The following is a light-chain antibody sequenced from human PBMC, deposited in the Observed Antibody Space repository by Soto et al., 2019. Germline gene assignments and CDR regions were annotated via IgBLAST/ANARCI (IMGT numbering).Light chain of an antibody. V-gene: IGLV2-14*01. J-gene: IGLJ1*01. CDR3: SSYTSSSTLEV. Sequence: QSVLTQPASVSGSTGQSITISCTGTSSDVGGYNYVSWYQQHPGKAPKLMIYEVSNRPSGVSNRFSGSKSGNTASLTISGLQAEDEADYYCSSYTSSSTLEVFGTGTKLTVL. CDR2: EVS. CDR1: SSDVGGYNY.